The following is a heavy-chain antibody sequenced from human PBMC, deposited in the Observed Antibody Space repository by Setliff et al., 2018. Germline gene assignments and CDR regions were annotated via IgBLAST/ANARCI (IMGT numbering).Heavy chain of an antibody. CDR3: ARAVSGYDYHYFDK. Sequence: GASVKVSCKASGYTFTSFFHHWVRQVPGRGLEWMGWINPKSGGTRYAQKFQGRVTMTRDTSISTAYMELSSLRSDDTAVYYCARAVSGYDYHYFDKWGQGTLVTSPQ. J-gene: IGHJ4*02. CDR1: GYTFTSFF. D-gene: IGHD5-12*01. V-gene: IGHV1-2*02. CDR2: INPKSGGT.